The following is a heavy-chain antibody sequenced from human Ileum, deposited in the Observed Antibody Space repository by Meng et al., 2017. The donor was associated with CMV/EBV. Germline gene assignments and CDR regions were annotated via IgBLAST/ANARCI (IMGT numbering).Heavy chain of an antibody. J-gene: IGHJ4*02. D-gene: IGHD3-16*01. CDR3: ARETGEGTRDIGY. Sequence: QLVQVGADGRQPGPSWNVSCTTSVYTFNDYWLHWVRQAQGQGHELMGMIRTHTGDTKNQQNFQGRLTLTRHTSISTAYMELVGLTSDDTAVYYCARETGEGTRDIGYWGQETLVTVSS. CDR1: VYTFNDYW. V-gene: IGHV1-2*02. CDR2: IRTHTGDT.